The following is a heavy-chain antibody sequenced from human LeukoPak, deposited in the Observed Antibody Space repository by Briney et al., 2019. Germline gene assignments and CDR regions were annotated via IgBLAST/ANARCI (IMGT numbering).Heavy chain of an antibody. CDR2: IKQDGSEK. V-gene: IGHV3-7*03. J-gene: IGHJ4*02. Sequence: AGGSLRLSCAASGFPFNIYWMSWVRQAPGKGLEWVANIKQDGSEKYYVDSVKGRFTVSRDNAENSLYLQMSSLRAEDTAVYYCARLTQLARGRYWGQGTLVTVSS. D-gene: IGHD6-6*01. CDR3: ARLTQLARGRY. CDR1: GFPFNIYW.